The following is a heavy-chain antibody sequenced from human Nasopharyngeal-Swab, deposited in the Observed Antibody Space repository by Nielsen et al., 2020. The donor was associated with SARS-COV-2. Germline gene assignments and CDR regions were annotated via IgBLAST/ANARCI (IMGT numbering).Heavy chain of an antibody. CDR3: ARDSSSWYLLGGLDV. V-gene: IGHV4-4*07. J-gene: IGHJ6*02. CDR1: GGPMSPFY. CDR2: ISTSGSP. D-gene: IGHD6-13*01. Sequence: SETLSLTCTVPGGPMSPFYWSWIRQSARNGLEYIGRISTSGSPTYNPSLKSRVTMSVDTSKNQFSLNVTSVTAADSAIYYCARDSSSWYLLGGLDVWGQGTTVTVSS.